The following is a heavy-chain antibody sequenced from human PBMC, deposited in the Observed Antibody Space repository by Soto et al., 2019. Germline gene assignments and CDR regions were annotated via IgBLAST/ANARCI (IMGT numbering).Heavy chain of an antibody. CDR1: GGSISSSSYY. CDR2: IYYSGST. CDR3: ATIFGVVSYYGMDV. V-gene: IGHV4-39*01. Sequence: PSETLSLTCTVSGGSISSSSYYWGWIRQPPGKGLEWIGSIYYSGSTYYNPSLKSRVTISVDTSKNQFSLKLSSVTAADTAVYYCATIFGVVSYYGMDVWGQGTTVTVS. J-gene: IGHJ6*02. D-gene: IGHD3-3*01.